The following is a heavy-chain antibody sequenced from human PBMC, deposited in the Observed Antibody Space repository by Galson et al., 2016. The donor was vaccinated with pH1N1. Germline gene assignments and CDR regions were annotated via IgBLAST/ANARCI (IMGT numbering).Heavy chain of an antibody. Sequence: QSGADVKKPGESLKISCKASGYSFTSQWIAWVRQVPGEGLEWMGIIYPGDSDTRYSPSFQGQVTISADKSISAAYLQWSSLQASDTAMYFCARLGIPATIDYHYYMDVWGKGTTVTVSS. J-gene: IGHJ6*03. D-gene: IGHD2-2*01. CDR2: IYPGDSDT. CDR3: ARLGIPATIDYHYYMDV. V-gene: IGHV5-51*03. CDR1: GYSFTSQW.